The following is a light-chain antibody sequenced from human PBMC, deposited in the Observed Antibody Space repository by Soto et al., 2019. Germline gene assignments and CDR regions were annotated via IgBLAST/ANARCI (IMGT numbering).Light chain of an antibody. V-gene: IGLV3-21*04. CDR1: NIGSKS. CDR3: QVWDV. Sequence: SYELPQPPSVSGAPGKTARITCGGNNIGSKSVHWYQQKPGQAPVLVIYYDSDRPSGIPERFSGSNSGNTATLTISRVEAGDEADYYCQVWDVFGGGTKLTVL. CDR2: YDS. J-gene: IGLJ2*01.